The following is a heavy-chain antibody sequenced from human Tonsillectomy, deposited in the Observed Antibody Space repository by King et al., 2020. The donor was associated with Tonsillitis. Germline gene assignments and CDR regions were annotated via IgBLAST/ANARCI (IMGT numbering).Heavy chain of an antibody. Sequence: VQLVESGAEVKKPGASVKVSCKASGYTFTSYFMHWVRQAPGQGLEWMGIINPSGGSTTYAQKFQGRVTMTRDTSTSTVYMELSSLRSEDTAVYYCTKAAAGDWFDPWGQGTLVTVSS. D-gene: IGHD6-25*01. CDR3: TKAAAGDWFDP. V-gene: IGHV1-46*01. J-gene: IGHJ5*02. CDR1: GYTFTSYF. CDR2: INPSGGST.